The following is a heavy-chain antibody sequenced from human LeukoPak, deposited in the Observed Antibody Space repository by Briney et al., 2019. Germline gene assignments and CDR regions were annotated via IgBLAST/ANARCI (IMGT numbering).Heavy chain of an antibody. J-gene: IGHJ6*02. CDR3: ARDGSGTKIIF. V-gene: IGHV7-4-1*02. Sequence: ASVKVSCKASGYTFTSYGISWVRQAPGQGLEWMGWINTNTGNPTYAQGFTGRFVFSLDTSVSTAYLQINSLKAEDTAVYYCARDGSGTKIIFWGQGTTVTVSS. CDR2: INTNTGNP. CDR1: GYTFTSYG. D-gene: IGHD3-10*01.